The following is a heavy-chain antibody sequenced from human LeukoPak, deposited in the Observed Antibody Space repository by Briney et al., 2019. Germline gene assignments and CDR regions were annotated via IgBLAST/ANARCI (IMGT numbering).Heavy chain of an antibody. CDR2: IYYGGNT. D-gene: IGHD6-19*01. Sequence: SETLSLTCTVSGGSISTYYWSWIRQPPGKGLEWIGYIYYGGNTNYNPSLKSRVSISVDTSNNQFSLKLSSVSAADTAVYYCARGAVAAPYDAFDIWGQGTMVTVSS. CDR3: ARGAVAAPYDAFDI. V-gene: IGHV4-59*01. J-gene: IGHJ3*02. CDR1: GGSISTYY.